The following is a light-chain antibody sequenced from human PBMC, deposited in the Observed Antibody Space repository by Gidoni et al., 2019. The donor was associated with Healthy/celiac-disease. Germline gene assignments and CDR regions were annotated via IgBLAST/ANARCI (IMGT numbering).Light chain of an antibody. Sequence: QSVLTQPPSASGTPGHRVTISCSGSSSHIGSTTVNWYQQLPGTSPKLLLYSNNQRPSGVPDRFSGSKSGTSASLAISGLQSEDEADYYCAAWDDSLNGWVFGGGTKLTVL. V-gene: IGLV1-44*01. CDR2: SNN. J-gene: IGLJ3*02. CDR1: SSHIGSTT. CDR3: AAWDDSLNGWV.